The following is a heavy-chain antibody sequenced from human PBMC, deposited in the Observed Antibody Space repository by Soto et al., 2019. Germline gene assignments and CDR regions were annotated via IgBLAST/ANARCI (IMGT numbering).Heavy chain of an antibody. D-gene: IGHD3-22*01. CDR1: GGTFSSYA. CDR3: ARAEYYYDSSGLGYIDY. J-gene: IGHJ4*02. CDR2: IIPIFGTA. V-gene: IGHV1-69*12. Sequence: QVQLVQSGAEVKKPGSSVKVSCKASGGTFSSYAISWVRQAPGQGLEWMGGIIPIFGTANYAQKFQGRVTITADESTSTAYMELSSLRSEDTAVYYRARAEYYYDSSGLGYIDYWGQGTLVTVSS.